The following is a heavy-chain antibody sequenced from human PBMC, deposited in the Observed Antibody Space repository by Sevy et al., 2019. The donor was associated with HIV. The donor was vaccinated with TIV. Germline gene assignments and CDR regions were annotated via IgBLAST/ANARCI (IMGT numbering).Heavy chain of an antibody. CDR1: GGTFSSYG. CDR3: ARGGGNGWYYFDY. CDR2: IIPILGTV. V-gene: IGHV1-69*13. Sequence: ASVKVSCKASGGTFSSYGISWVRQAPGQGLEWMGGIIPILGTVNYAQKFQGRATFTADESTKTAYMELGSLRSEYTAVYYCARGGGNGWYYFDYWGQETLVTVSS. J-gene: IGHJ4*02. D-gene: IGHD6-19*01.